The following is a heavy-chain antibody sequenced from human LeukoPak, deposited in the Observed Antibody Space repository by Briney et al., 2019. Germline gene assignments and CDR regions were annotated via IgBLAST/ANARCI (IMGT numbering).Heavy chain of an antibody. CDR2: SSSIGGRT. J-gene: IGHJ1*01. D-gene: IGHD3-16*01. CDR1: GFTFSSHG. CDR3: AKDDAWGRFYH. Sequence: PGGSLRPSCAASGFTFSSHGMNWVRQAPGKGLEWVSGSSSIGGRTYYADSVKGRFTVTRDNSRNTLHLQMNSLRVEDTGVYYCAKDDAWGRFYHWGQGTLVTVSS. V-gene: IGHV3-23*01.